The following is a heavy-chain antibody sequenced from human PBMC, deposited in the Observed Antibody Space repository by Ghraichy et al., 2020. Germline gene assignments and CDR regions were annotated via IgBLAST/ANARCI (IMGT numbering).Heavy chain of an antibody. CDR2: INHSGST. CDR3: ASCNVYGWFDP. J-gene: IGHJ5*02. D-gene: IGHD2/OR15-2a*01. V-gene: IGHV4-34*01. CDR1: GGSFSGYY. Sequence: SETLSLTCAVYGGSFSGYYWSWIRQPPGKGLEWIGEINHSGSTNYNPSLKSRVTISVDTSKNQFSLKLSSVTAADTAVYYCASCNVYGWFDPWGQGTLVTVSS.